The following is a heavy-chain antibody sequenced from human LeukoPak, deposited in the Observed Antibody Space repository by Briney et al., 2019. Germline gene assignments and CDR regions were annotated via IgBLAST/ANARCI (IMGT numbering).Heavy chain of an antibody. J-gene: IGHJ4*02. CDR3: ARDPPTHCSSTSCYYF. CDR2: INSDGSST. CDR1: GFTFSSYW. V-gene: IGHV3-74*01. Sequence: PGGSLRLSCAASGFTFSSYWMHWVRQAPGKGQVWVSCINSDGSSTSYADSVKGRFTISRDNAKNTLYLQMNSLRAEDTAVYYCARDPPTHCSSTSCYYFWGQGTLVTVSS. D-gene: IGHD2-2*01.